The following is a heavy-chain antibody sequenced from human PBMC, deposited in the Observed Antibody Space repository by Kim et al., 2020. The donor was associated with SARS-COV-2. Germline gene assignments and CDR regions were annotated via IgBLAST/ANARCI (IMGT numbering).Heavy chain of an antibody. CDR1: GFTFSSYG. CDR3: AKPASPMIADAFDI. D-gene: IGHD3-22*01. V-gene: IGHV3-30*18. CDR2: ISYDGSNK. J-gene: IGHJ3*02. Sequence: GGSLRLSCAASGFTFSSYGMHWVRQAPGKGLEWVAVISYDGSNKYYADSVKGRFTISRDNSKNTLYLQMNSLRAEDTAVYYCAKPASPMIADAFDIWGQGTMVTVSS.